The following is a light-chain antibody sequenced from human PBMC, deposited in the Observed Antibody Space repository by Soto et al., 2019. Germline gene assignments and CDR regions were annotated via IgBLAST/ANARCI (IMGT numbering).Light chain of an antibody. J-gene: IGKJ1*01. CDR1: QSVSSSY. V-gene: IGKV3-20*01. Sequence: EIGLTQSPGTLSLSPGERATLSCRASQSVSSSYLAWYQQKPGQAPRLLIYAASSRATGIPDRFSGGGSGTDFTLTISSLEPEDFALYYCQQFDGSPRTFGQGTKVDIK. CDR3: QQFDGSPRT. CDR2: AAS.